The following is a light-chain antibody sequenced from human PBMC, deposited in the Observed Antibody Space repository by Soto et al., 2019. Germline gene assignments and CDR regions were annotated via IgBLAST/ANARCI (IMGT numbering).Light chain of an antibody. Sequence: DIVMTQSPDSLAVSLGERATINCKSSQSVLYSSNNKNYLALYQQKAGQPPKLLIYLASTRESGVPDRFSGSGSGTDFTLTVSSLQAEDVAVYYCQQYYSTPTFGPGTKVDSK. V-gene: IGKV4-1*01. CDR1: QSVLYSSNNKNY. J-gene: IGKJ3*01. CDR3: QQYYSTPT. CDR2: LAS.